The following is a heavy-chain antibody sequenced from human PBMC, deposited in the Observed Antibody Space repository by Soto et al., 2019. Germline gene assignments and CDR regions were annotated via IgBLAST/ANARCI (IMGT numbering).Heavy chain of an antibody. J-gene: IGHJ6*02. CDR1: GSSIITSYY. CDR3: ARHDWARFYGMDV. CDR2: AYYSGST. Sequence: SETLCLTCSVSGSSIITSYYWGWTRQSPGKGLEWIGSAYYSGSTYYNPSLKSRVTIFVDTSKSQFSLMLDSVTAADTAVYYCARHDWARFYGMDVWGQVTTVTVSS. V-gene: IGHV4-39*01. D-gene: IGHD2-21*01.